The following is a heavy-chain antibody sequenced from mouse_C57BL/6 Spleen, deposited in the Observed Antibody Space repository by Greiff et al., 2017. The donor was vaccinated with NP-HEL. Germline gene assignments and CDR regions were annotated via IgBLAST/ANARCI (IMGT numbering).Heavy chain of an antibody. J-gene: IGHJ3*01. CDR3: ATYYYGSSPWFAY. V-gene: IGHV1-55*01. CDR1: GYTFTSYW. D-gene: IGHD1-1*01. CDR2: IYPGSGST. Sequence: QVQLQQPGAELVKPGASVKMSCKASGYTFTSYWITWVKQRPGQGLEWIGDIYPGSGSTNYNEKFKSKATLTVDTSSSTAYMQLSSLTSEDSAVYYCATYYYGSSPWFAYWGQGTLVTVSA.